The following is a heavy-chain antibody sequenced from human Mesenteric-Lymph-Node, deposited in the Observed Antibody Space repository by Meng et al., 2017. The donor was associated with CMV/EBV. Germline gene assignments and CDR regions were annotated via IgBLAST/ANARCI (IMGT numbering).Heavy chain of an antibody. J-gene: IGHJ4*02. Sequence: VQVHTGGAVPVQTSENLSVTFAVYGGSFSCYYWDWIRKSPGKGLEWIREINHSRSTTYNPSFTSRIIISVDTSTNQISLNMSSVTAADTAVYYCARGSSYDILTGYFDYWGQGALVTVSS. V-gene: IGHV4-34*01. CDR2: INHSRST. CDR1: GGSFSCYY. CDR3: ARGSSYDILTGYFDY. D-gene: IGHD3-9*01.